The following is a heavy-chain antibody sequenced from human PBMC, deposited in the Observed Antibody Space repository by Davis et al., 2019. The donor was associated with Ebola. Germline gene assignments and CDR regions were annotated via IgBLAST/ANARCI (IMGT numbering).Heavy chain of an antibody. Sequence: GGSLRLSCAASGSTFSSYAMHWVRQAPGKGLEWVAVISYDGSNKYYADSVKGRFTISRDNSKNTLYLQMRSLRAEDTAVYYCARDLPGGDWYFDLWGRGTLVTVSS. CDR2: ISYDGSNK. D-gene: IGHD1-14*01. CDR3: ARDLPGGDWYFDL. CDR1: GSTFSSYA. J-gene: IGHJ2*01. V-gene: IGHV3-30*04.